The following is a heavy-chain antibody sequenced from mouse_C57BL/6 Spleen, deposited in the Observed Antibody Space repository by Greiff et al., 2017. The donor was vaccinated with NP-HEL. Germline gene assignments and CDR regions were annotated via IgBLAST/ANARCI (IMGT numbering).Heavy chain of an antibody. CDR1: GYSITSDY. J-gene: IGHJ1*03. CDR2: ISYSGST. D-gene: IGHD2-2*01. V-gene: IGHV3-8*01. Sequence: DVQLVESGPGLAKPSQTLSLTCSVTGYSITSDYWNWIRKFPGNKLEYMGYISYSGSTYYNPSLKSRISITRDTSKNQYYLQLNSVTTEDTATYYCARSHYYGYDEGYFDVWGTGTTVTVSS. CDR3: ARSHYYGYDEGYFDV.